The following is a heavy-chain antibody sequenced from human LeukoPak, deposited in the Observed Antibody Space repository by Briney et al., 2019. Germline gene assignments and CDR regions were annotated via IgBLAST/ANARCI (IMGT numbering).Heavy chain of an antibody. Sequence: ASVKVSCKASGGTFSSYAISWVRQAPGQGLEWMGRINPNSGGTNYAQKFQGRVTMTRDTSISTAYTELSRLRSDDTAVYYCAREVYKLYNWFDPWGQGTLVTVSS. CDR1: GGTFSSYA. CDR3: AREVYKLYNWFDP. J-gene: IGHJ5*02. CDR2: INPNSGGT. D-gene: IGHD5-24*01. V-gene: IGHV1-2*06.